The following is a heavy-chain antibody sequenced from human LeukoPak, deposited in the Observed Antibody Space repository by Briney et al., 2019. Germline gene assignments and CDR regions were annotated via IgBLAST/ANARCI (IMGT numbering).Heavy chain of an antibody. CDR1: GGSISSSSYY. Sequence: PSETLSLTCTVSGGSISSSSYYWGWIRQPPGKGLEWIGSIYYSGSTYYNPSLKSRVTISVDTSKNQFSLKLSSVTAADTAVYYCARDGVLGFDYWGQGTLVTVSS. J-gene: IGHJ4*02. V-gene: IGHV4-39*07. D-gene: IGHD3-3*01. CDR2: IYYSGST. CDR3: ARDGVLGFDY.